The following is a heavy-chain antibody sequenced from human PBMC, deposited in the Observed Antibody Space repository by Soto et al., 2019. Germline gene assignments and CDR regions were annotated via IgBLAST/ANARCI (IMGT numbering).Heavy chain of an antibody. V-gene: IGHV1-18*01. CDR1: GFTLSYYG. Sequence: ASLKVSCKASGFTLSYYGICWVRQAPGQGLEWMGWISAYNGNTNYAQKLQGRVTMTTDTSTSTAYMELRSLRSDDTAVYYCARGLAHYYFAYRGQGTLVTVSS. CDR3: ARGLAHYYFAY. CDR2: ISAYNGNT. J-gene: IGHJ4*02.